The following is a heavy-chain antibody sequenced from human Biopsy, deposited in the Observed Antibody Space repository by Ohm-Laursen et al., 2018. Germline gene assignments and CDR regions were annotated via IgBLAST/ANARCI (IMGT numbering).Heavy chain of an antibody. CDR2: INAKTGDT. Sequence: ASVKVSCKTSGYTFTTYYIHWVRQAPGQGLEWMGWINAKTGDTNYAQKFQGRVTMTRDTSISTAYVDLSSLRSDDTAVYYCTRGGYYYDSLAYYYWFDPWGQGTLVIVSS. CDR3: TRGGYYYDSLAYYYWFDP. V-gene: IGHV1-2*02. J-gene: IGHJ5*02. D-gene: IGHD3-22*01. CDR1: GYTFTTYY.